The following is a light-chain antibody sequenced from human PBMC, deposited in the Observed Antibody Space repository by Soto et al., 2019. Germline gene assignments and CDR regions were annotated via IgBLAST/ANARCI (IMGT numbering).Light chain of an antibody. V-gene: IGKV3D-15*01. Sequence: EVVMTQSPASLSVSPGDRATRSCRASQRISSNLAWYQQRPGQAPRLLIYGASTRAAGIPDRFSGSGSGTDFTLTITRLEPEDPAVYFCQQYTGPPTTFGQGTRLEI. CDR3: QQYTGPPTT. J-gene: IGKJ5*01. CDR2: GAS. CDR1: QRISSN.